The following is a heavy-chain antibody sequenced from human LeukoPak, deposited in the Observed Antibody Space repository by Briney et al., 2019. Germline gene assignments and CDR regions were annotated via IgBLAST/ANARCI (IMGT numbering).Heavy chain of an antibody. CDR2: IYYSGTT. CDR1: GNSIRRYY. V-gene: IGHV4-59*08. Sequence: PSETLSLTCTVSGNSIRRYYWNWIRQPPGKGLEWIGYIYYSGTTSYHPSLRSRVTISVDMSKNQFSLRLTSVTAADPAVYYCARQSEGFDSWGQGTLVTVSS. CDR3: ARQSEGFDS. J-gene: IGHJ4*02.